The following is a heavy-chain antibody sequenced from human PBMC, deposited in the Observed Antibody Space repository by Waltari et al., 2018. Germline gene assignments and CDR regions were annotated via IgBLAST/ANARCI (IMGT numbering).Heavy chain of an antibody. D-gene: IGHD6-19*01. Sequence: QVQLVESGGGVVQPGRSLRLSCAASGFTFSSYGMHWVRQAPGKGLEWVAVIWYDGSNKDYADSVKGRFTISRDNSKNTLYLQMNSLRAEDTAVYYCARGGRSIAVTFDYWGQGTLVTVSS. CDR3: ARGGRSIAVTFDY. CDR2: IWYDGSNK. J-gene: IGHJ4*02. CDR1: GFTFSSYG. V-gene: IGHV3-33*01.